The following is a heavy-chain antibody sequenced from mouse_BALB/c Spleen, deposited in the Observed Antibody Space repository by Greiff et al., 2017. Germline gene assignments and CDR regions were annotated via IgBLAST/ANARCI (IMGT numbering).Heavy chain of an antibody. CDR1: GFSLTSYG. D-gene: IGHD2-4*01. J-gene: IGHJ3*01. CDR3: ARDSYYDYDGPWFAY. Sequence: QVQLQQSGPGLVAPSQSLSITCTVSGFSLTSYGVHWVRQPPGKGLEWLGVIWAGGSTNYNSALMSRLSISKDNSKSQVFLKMNSLQTDDTAMYYCARDSYYDYDGPWFAYWGQGTLVTVSA. V-gene: IGHV2-9*02. CDR2: IWAGGST.